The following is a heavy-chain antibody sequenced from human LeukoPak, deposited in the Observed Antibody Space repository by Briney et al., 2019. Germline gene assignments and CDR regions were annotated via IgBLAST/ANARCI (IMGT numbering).Heavy chain of an antibody. CDR1: GFTFSHFW. V-gene: IGHV3-7*01. Sequence: GGSLRLSCLASGFTFSHFWMSWVRQAPGKGLEWVANIKPDDTEKYYGDSVKGRFTILRDNAKNSVYLQMNSLRAEDTAVYYCVTHEVTVITRSTFDNWGQGTLVTVSS. J-gene: IGHJ4*02. CDR2: IKPDDTEK. D-gene: IGHD4-23*01. CDR3: VTHEVTVITRSTFDN.